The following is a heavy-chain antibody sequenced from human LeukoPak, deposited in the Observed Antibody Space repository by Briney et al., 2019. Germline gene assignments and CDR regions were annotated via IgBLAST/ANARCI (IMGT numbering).Heavy chain of an antibody. Sequence: GGTLRLSCAASGFTFSSYGMSWVRQAPGKGLEWVSAISGSGGSTYYADSVKGRFTISRDNSKNTLYLQMNSLRAEDTAVYYCATGGTYTGYWGQGTLVTASS. V-gene: IGHV3-23*01. J-gene: IGHJ4*02. CDR2: ISGSGGST. CDR3: ATGGTYTGY. D-gene: IGHD1-26*01. CDR1: GFTFSSYG.